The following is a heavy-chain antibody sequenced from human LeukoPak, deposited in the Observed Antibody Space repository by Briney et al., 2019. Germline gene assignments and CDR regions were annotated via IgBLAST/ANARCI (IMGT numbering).Heavy chain of an antibody. CDR3: ARVLGYCSSTSCYTHLDY. CDR2: IYTSGST. CDR1: GGSISSYY. V-gene: IGHV4-4*07. D-gene: IGHD2-2*02. J-gene: IGHJ4*02. Sequence: SETLSLTCTVSGGSISSYYWSWIRQPAGKGLEWIGRIYTSGSTNYNPSLKSRVTMSVDTSKNQFSLKLSSVTAADTAVYYCARVLGYCSSTSCYTHLDYWGQGTLVTVSS.